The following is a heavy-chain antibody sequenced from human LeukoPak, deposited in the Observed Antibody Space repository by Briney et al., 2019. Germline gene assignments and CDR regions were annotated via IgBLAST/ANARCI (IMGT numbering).Heavy chain of an antibody. CDR3: AKDVEMATTDYFDY. CDR2: IKQDGSEK. V-gene: IGHV3-7*01. CDR1: GFTFSSYW. J-gene: IGHJ4*02. Sequence: GGSLRLSCAASGFTFSSYWMSWVRQAPGKGLEWVANIKQDGSEKYYVDSVKGRFTISRDNAKNSLYLQMNSLRAEDTAVYYCAKDVEMATTDYFDYWGQGTLVTVSS. D-gene: IGHD5-24*01.